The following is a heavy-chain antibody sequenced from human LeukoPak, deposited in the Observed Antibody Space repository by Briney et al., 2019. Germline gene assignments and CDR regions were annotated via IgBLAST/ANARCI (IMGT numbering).Heavy chain of an antibody. J-gene: IGHJ4*02. CDR3: ARQHYDFWLPADY. D-gene: IGHD3-3*01. CDR1: GFNFSSHE. Sequence: GGSLRLSCAASGFNFSSHEMNWVRQAPGKGLEWVSYISSSGGTIYYADSVKGRFTISRDNAKNSLHLQMNSLRAEDTAVYYCARQHYDFWLPADYWGQGTLVTVSS. CDR2: ISSSGGTI. V-gene: IGHV3-48*03.